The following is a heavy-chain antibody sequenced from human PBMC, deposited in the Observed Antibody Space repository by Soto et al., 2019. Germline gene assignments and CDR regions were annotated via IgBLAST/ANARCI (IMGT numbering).Heavy chain of an antibody. CDR1: GYTFTSYD. CDR3: ARVPSYYDFWSGPLSYYYYGMDV. J-gene: IGHJ6*02. D-gene: IGHD3-3*01. Sequence: ASVKVSCKASGYTFTSYDINWVRQATGQGLEWMGWMNPNSGNTGYAQKFQGRVTMTRNTSISTAYMELSSLRSEDTAVYYCARVPSYYDFWSGPLSYYYYGMDVWGQGTTVTVSS. V-gene: IGHV1-8*01. CDR2: MNPNSGNT.